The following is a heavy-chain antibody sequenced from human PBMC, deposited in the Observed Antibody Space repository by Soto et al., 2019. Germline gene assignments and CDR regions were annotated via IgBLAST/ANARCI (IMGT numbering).Heavy chain of an antibody. CDR3: ARDGAAGQGRAFAF. CDR2: ISGYNGNR. J-gene: IGHJ4*02. Sequence: QVQLIQSATEVKKPGASVKVSCKSSGYTFSSYGISWVRQAPGQGPEWMGWISGYNGNRNYAQKFQGRVTMTTDTSTNTACMEVRNLRSDDTAVYYCARDGAAGQGRAFAFWGQGTPVTVSS. D-gene: IGHD6-13*01. V-gene: IGHV1-18*01. CDR1: GYTFSSYG.